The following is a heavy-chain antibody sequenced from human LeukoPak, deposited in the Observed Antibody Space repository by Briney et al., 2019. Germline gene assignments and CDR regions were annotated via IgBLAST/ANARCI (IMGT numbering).Heavy chain of an antibody. J-gene: IGHJ4*02. D-gene: IGHD1-1*01. Sequence: SETLSLTCTVSGGSISSGGYYWSWIRQPPGKGLEWIGYIYHSGSTYYNPSLKSRVTISVDTSKNQFSLKLSSVTAADTAVYYCARVRPQPTFPGGDYFDYWGQGTLVTVSS. CDR2: IYHSGST. V-gene: IGHV4-30-2*01. CDR3: ARVRPQPTFPGGDYFDY. CDR1: GGSISSGGYY.